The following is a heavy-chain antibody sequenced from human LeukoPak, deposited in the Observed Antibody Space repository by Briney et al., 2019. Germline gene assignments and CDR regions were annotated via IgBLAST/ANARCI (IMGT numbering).Heavy chain of an antibody. Sequence: PGGSLRLSCAASGFTFSSYGMHWVRQAPGKGLEWVAVISYDGSNKYYADSVKGRFTISRDNSKNTLYLQMNSLRAEDTAVYYCAKDLRIAVAADYFQHWGQGTLVTVSS. CDR2: ISYDGSNK. J-gene: IGHJ1*01. CDR1: GFTFSSYG. D-gene: IGHD6-19*01. CDR3: AKDLRIAVAADYFQH. V-gene: IGHV3-30*18.